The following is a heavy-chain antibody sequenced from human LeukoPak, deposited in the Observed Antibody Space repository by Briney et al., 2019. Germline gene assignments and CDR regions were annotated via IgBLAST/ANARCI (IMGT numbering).Heavy chain of an antibody. CDR3: AKDSTVATISYYHYYMDV. D-gene: IGHD5-12*01. CDR2: ISDTGGRT. Sequence: GGSLRLSCAASGLTFSNYVMSWVRQAPGKGLEWVSVISDTGGRTNYADSVKGRFTISRDNSKNTLYLQMNSLRAEDTAVYYCAKDSTVATISYYHYYMDVWGKGTTVTISS. J-gene: IGHJ6*03. CDR1: GLTFSNYV. V-gene: IGHV3-23*01.